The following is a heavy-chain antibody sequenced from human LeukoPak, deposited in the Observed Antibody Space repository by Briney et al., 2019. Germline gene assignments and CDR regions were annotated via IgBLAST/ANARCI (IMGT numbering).Heavy chain of an antibody. CDR1: GGSISSYY. J-gene: IGHJ4*02. D-gene: IGHD1-26*01. V-gene: IGHV4-59*08. CDR3: ARHFSSGSYGALDY. CDR2: IYYSGST. Sequence: PSETLSLTCTVSGGSISSYYWSWIRQPPGKGLEWIGYIYYSGSTNYNPSLKSRVTISVDTSKNQFSLKLSSVTAADTAVYYCARHFSSGSYGALDYWGQGTLVTVSS.